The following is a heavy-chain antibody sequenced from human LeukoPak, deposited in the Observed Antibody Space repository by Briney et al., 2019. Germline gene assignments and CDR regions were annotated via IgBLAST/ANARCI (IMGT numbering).Heavy chain of an antibody. CDR3: ARDLVTVTKGFDI. CDR1: DDSFSSHY. CDR2: ISYIGNT. V-gene: IGHV4-59*11. D-gene: IGHD4-17*01. J-gene: IGHJ3*02. Sequence: SETLSLTCAVSDDSFSSHYWTWIRQPPGKGLAWIGYISYIGNTNYNPSLKSRVTISIDTSKNQFSLKLSSVTAADTAVYYCARDLVTVTKGFDIWGQGTMVSVSS.